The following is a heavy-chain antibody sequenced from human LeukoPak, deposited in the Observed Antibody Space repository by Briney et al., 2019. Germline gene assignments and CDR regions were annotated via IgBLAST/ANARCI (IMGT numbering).Heavy chain of an antibody. V-gene: IGHV4-31*03. CDR2: IYYSGST. CDR1: GGSISSGGYY. CDR3: ARETAAAGAFDI. D-gene: IGHD6-13*01. Sequence: PSETLSLTCTVSGGSISSGGYYWGWIRQHPGKGLEWIGYIYYSGSTYYNPSLKSRVTISVDTSKNQFSLKPSSVTAADTAVYYCARETAAAGAFDIWGQGTMVTVSS. J-gene: IGHJ3*02.